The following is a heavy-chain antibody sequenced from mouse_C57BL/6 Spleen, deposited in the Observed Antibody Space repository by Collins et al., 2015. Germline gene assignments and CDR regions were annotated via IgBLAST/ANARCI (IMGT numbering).Heavy chain of an antibody. V-gene: IGHV1-39*01. Sequence: VQLQQTGPELVKPGASVKISCKASGYSFTDYIMLWVKQSHGKSLEWIGNINPYYGSTSYNLKFKGKATLTVDKSSSTAYMQLNSLTSEDSAVYYCARDYGSSYAMDYWGQGTSVTVSS. J-gene: IGHJ4*01. CDR2: INPYYGST. CDR1: GYSFTDYI. D-gene: IGHD1-1*01. CDR3: ARDYGSSYAMDY.